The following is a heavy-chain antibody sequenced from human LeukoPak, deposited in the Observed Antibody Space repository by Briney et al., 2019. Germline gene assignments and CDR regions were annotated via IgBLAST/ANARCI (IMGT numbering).Heavy chain of an antibody. V-gene: IGHV3-23*01. J-gene: IGHJ4*02. CDR3: SKGETDTGTLTHVY. CDR1: GFTFRNYA. CDR2: ISGSGTTT. Sequence: GGSLRLSCAASGFTFRNYAMSWVRQAPGKGLEWVSAISGSGTTTHYADSVKGRFTVSRGNSKNTVFLQMHSLGAEDTAVYYCSKGETDTGTLTHVYWGPGTLVTVSS. D-gene: IGHD1-7*01.